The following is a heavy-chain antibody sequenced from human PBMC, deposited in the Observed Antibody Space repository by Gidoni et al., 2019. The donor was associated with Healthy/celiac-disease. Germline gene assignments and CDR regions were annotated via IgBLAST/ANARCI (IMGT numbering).Heavy chain of an antibody. D-gene: IGHD6-13*01. V-gene: IGHV4-34*01. J-gene: IGHJ6*02. CDR3: ARGRSLYSSSWYFSYYGMDV. Sequence: QVQLQQWGAGLLKPSETLTLTCAVYVWSFSGYYWSWTRQPPGKGLEWIGEINHSGSTTYNPSLKSRVTISVDTAKNQFSLKLSSVTAADTAVYYCARGRSLYSSSWYFSYYGMDVWGQGTTVTVSS. CDR1: VWSFSGYY. CDR2: INHSGST.